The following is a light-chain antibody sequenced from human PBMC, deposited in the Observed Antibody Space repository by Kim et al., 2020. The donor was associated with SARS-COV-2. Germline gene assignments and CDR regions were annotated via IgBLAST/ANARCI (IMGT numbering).Light chain of an antibody. CDR2: DSS. CDR1: SSDVGGYNS. J-gene: IGLJ1*01. V-gene: IGLV2-14*03. Sequence: GQSITTSGTGTSSDVGGYNSVSWYQQHPGKAPKLMIYDSSGRASGVSNRFSGSQSGNTASLTISGLRAEDEADYYCSSHTTSSTYVFGSGTKVTVL. CDR3: SSHTTSSTYV.